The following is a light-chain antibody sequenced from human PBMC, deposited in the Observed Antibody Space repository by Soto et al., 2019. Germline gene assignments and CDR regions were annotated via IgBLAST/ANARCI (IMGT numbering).Light chain of an antibody. CDR3: QQYGSSPYT. J-gene: IGKJ2*01. CDR2: GAS. CDR1: QSFSSSY. Sequence: EIVLTQSPGTLSSSPGERATLSCRASQSFSSSYLAWYQQKPGQAPRLLMYGASSRATGIPDRFSGSGSGTDFTLTISRLEPEDFAVYYCQQYGSSPYTFGQGTMLEIK. V-gene: IGKV3-20*01.